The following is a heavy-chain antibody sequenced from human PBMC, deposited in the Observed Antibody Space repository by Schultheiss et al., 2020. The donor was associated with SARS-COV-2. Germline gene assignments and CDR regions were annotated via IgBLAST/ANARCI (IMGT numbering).Heavy chain of an antibody. V-gene: IGHV4-4*02. D-gene: IGHD6-13*01. CDR1: GGSISSSNW. Sequence: SETLSLTCAVSGGSISSSNWWSWVRQPPGKGLEWIGEINHSGSTNYNPSLKSRVTISVDTSKNQFSLKLSSVTAADTAVYYCACYSSSWYNYWGQGTLVTVSS. CDR2: INHSGST. J-gene: IGHJ4*02. CDR3: ACYSSSWYNY.